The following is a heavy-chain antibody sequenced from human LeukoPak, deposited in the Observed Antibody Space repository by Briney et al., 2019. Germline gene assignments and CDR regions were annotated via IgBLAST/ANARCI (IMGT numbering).Heavy chain of an antibody. CDR1: GYTFTSYY. V-gene: IGHV1-69*05. CDR3: AREGSISLSFDY. D-gene: IGHD3-3*02. J-gene: IGHJ4*02. CDR2: IIPIFGTA. Sequence: SVKVSCKASGYTFTSYYMHWVRQAPGQGLERMGRIIPIFGTANYAQKFQGRVTITTDESTSTAYMELSSLRSEDTAVYYCAREGSISLSFDYWGQGTLVTVSS.